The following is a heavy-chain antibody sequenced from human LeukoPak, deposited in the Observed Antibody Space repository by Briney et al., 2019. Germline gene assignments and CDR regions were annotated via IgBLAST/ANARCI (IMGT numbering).Heavy chain of an antibody. CDR2: ISGSGGST. V-gene: IGHV3-23*01. J-gene: IGHJ4*02. CDR3: AKDLRYCSSSSCFTGSDY. Sequence: GGSLRLSCAASGFTFSSYAMSWVRQAPGKGLEWVSAISGSGGSTYYADSVKGRFTISRDNSKNTLYLQMNSLRAEDTAVYYCAKDLRYCSSSSCFTGSDYWGQGTLVTVSS. D-gene: IGHD2-2*01. CDR1: GFTFSSYA.